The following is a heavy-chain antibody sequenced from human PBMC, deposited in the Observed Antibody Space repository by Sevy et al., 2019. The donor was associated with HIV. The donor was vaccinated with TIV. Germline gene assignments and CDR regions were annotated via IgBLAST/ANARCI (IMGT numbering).Heavy chain of an antibody. V-gene: IGHV3-66*01. CDR3: ARGGGSYCGVDCTRDFDS. Sequence: GGCLRLSCAVSGFTVRSSHMTWIRQAPGKGLEWVSIIYSGGGTYLSDSVRGRFTISRDNSKNTLFLQMNSLRAEDTAVYYCARGGGSYCGVDCTRDFDSWGQGTLVTVSS. CDR2: IYSGGGT. J-gene: IGHJ4*01. D-gene: IGHD2-21*02. CDR1: GFTVRSSH.